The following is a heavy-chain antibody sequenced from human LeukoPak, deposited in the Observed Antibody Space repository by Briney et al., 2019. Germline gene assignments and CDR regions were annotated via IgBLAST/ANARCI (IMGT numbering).Heavy chain of an antibody. Sequence: ASVKVSCKASGYIFTDYYMHWVRQAPGQGLEWMGWINPNSGGTNYAQKFQGRVTMTRDTSISTAYMELSRLRSEDTAVYYCARGGGSSSSRYYMDVWGKGTTVTISS. D-gene: IGHD6-6*01. J-gene: IGHJ6*03. CDR1: GYIFTDYY. V-gene: IGHV1-2*02. CDR2: INPNSGGT. CDR3: ARGGGSSSSRYYMDV.